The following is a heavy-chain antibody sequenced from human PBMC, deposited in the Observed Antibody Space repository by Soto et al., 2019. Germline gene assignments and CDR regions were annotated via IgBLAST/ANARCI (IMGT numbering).Heavy chain of an antibody. CDR1: GYTFTSYG. V-gene: IGHV1-18*01. CDR3: ARDSFLYYYDFWSGYPRFDP. D-gene: IGHD3-3*01. Sequence: ASVKVSCKASGYTFTSYGISWVRQAPGQGLEWMGWISAYNGNTNYAQKLQGRVTMTTDTSTSTAYMELRSLRSDDTAVYYCARDSFLYYYDFWSGYPRFDPWGKGTLVTVSS. J-gene: IGHJ5*02. CDR2: ISAYNGNT.